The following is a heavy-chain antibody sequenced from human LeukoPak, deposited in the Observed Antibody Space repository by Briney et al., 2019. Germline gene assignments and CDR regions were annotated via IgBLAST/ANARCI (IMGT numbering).Heavy chain of an antibody. CDR1: GGSFSGYY. CDR2: INHSGST. CDR3: APYGSGSYFLGY. D-gene: IGHD3-10*01. V-gene: IGHV4-34*01. J-gene: IGHJ4*02. Sequence: PSETLSLTCAVYGGSFSGYYWSWIRQSPGKGLEWIGEINHSGSTNYNPSLKSRVTVSVDTSKNQFSLRLSSVTAADTAVYYCAPYGSGSYFLGYWGQGTLVTVSS.